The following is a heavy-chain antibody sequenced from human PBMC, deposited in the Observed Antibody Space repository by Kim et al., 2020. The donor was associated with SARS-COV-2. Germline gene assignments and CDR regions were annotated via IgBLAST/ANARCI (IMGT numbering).Heavy chain of an antibody. Sequence: GASLQISCKGSGYSFTSYWIGWVRQMPGKGLEWMGIIYPGDSDTRYSPSFQGQVTISADKSISTAYLQWSSLKASDTAMYYCARSYGSGSYYNVGGVFDYWGQGTLVTVSS. J-gene: IGHJ4*02. CDR1: GYSFTSYW. CDR2: IYPGDSDT. D-gene: IGHD3-10*01. V-gene: IGHV5-51*01. CDR3: ARSYGSGSYYNVGGVFDY.